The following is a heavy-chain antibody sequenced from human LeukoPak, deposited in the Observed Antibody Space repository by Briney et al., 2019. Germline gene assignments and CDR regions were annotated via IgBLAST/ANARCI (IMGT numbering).Heavy chain of an antibody. D-gene: IGHD3-22*01. Sequence: GGSLRLPCAASGFTFSSYEMNWVRQAPGKGLEWGSYISSSGSTIYYADSVKGRFTISRDNAKNSLYLQMNSLRAEDTAVYYCARGAGITMIVVVRAAFDIWGQGTMVTVSS. J-gene: IGHJ3*02. CDR3: ARGAGITMIVVVRAAFDI. CDR1: GFTFSSYE. V-gene: IGHV3-48*03. CDR2: ISSSGSTI.